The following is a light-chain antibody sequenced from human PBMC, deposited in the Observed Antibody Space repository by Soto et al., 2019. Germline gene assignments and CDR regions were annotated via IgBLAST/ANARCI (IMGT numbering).Light chain of an antibody. J-gene: IGLJ3*02. V-gene: IGLV2-23*01. Sequence: QSALTQPASVSGSPGQSITISCTAISSGVGSYNLVSWYQQHPGKAPKLMIYEGSKRPSGVSNRFSGSKSGNTASLTISGLQAEDEADYYCCSYAGSSTWVFGGGTKLTVL. CDR3: CSYAGSSTWV. CDR1: SSGVGSYNL. CDR2: EGS.